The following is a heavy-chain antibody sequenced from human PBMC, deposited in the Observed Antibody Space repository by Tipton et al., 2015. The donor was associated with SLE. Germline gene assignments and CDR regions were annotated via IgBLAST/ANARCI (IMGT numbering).Heavy chain of an antibody. V-gene: IGHV4-59*01. CDR3: ARVLNQLALDDDHYYMDV. CDR1: GGSISSYY. D-gene: IGHD2-2*01. J-gene: IGHJ6*03. Sequence: TLSLTCTVSGGSISSYYWSWIRQPPGKGLEWIGYTYYSGSTNYNPSLKSRVTISEDTSKNQVSLRLTSVTAADTAVYYCARVLNQLALDDDHYYMDVWGKGTTVTVSS. CDR2: TYYSGST.